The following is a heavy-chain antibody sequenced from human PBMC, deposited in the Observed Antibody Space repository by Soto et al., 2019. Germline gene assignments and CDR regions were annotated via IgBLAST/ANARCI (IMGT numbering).Heavy chain of an antibody. J-gene: IGHJ5*02. V-gene: IGHV1-3*01. Sequence: ASVKVSCKASGYTFTIYAMHWVRQAPGQRLEWMGWINAGNGNTIYSQKFQGRVTITRDTSASTAYMELSSLRSEDTAVYYCARETYSSGWYGNWFDPWGQGTLVTVSS. CDR3: ARETYSSGWYGNWFDP. D-gene: IGHD6-19*01. CDR2: INAGNGNT. CDR1: GYTFTIYA.